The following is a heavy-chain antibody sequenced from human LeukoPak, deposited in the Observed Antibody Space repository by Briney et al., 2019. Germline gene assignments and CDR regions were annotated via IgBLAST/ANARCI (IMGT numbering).Heavy chain of an antibody. Sequence: GGSLRLSCAASGFTCSSYWMSWVRQAPGKGLEWVANIKQDGSEKYYVDSVKGRFTISRDNAKNPLYLQMNSLRAEDTAVYYCARETPDSSGWDWGQGTLVTVSS. D-gene: IGHD6-19*01. J-gene: IGHJ4*02. CDR3: ARETPDSSGWD. V-gene: IGHV3-7*01. CDR2: IKQDGSEK. CDR1: GFTCSSYW.